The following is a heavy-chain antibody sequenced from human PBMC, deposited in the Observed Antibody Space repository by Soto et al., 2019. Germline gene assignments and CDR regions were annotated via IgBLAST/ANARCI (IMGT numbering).Heavy chain of an antibody. V-gene: IGHV3-23*01. Sequence: EVQLLESGGGLVQPGGSLILSCAASGFTFSSYAMNWVRQAPGKGLEWVSSISGSGGSTYYADSVKGRFTISRYNSKTTLYLQLNSLSAEDTVVYYCASGLVLLWFGECMDVWGQGTTVTVSS. D-gene: IGHD3-10*01. CDR3: ASGLVLLWFGECMDV. CDR1: GFTFSSYA. CDR2: ISGSGGST. J-gene: IGHJ6*02.